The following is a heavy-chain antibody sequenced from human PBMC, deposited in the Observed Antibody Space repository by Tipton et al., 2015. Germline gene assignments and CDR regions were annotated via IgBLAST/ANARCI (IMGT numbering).Heavy chain of an antibody. V-gene: IGHV4-38-2*02. CDR2: ISHSGNT. CDR1: GGSFSDYY. D-gene: IGHD4-23*01. CDR3: ARARGRHGGLFDS. J-gene: IGHJ4*02. Sequence: TLSLTCTVSGGSFSDYYWGWIRQPPGKGLEWIGSISHSGNTYYNPSLKSRVTISVDTSKTQFSLKMSSVTASDTAVYYCARARGRHGGLFDSWGQGILVTVSS.